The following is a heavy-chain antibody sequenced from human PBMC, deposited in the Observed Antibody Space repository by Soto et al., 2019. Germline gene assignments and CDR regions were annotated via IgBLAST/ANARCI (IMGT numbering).Heavy chain of an antibody. CDR3: ARGRGGTVTTSGRIDY. Sequence: QVQLQESGPGLVKPSQTLSLTCTVSGGSISSGGYYWSWIRQHPGKGLEWLGYIHYSGSTYYNPFLQSRVTISVDTSKNQFSLKLSSVTAADTAVYYCARGRGGTVTTSGRIDYWGQGTLVTVSS. CDR2: IHYSGST. V-gene: IGHV4-31*03. CDR1: GGSISSGGYY. J-gene: IGHJ4*02. D-gene: IGHD4-4*01.